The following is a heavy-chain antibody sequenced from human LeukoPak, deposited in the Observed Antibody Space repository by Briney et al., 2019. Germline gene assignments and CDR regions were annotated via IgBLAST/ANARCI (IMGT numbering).Heavy chain of an antibody. CDR2: ISSSSSTI. D-gene: IGHD5-12*01. CDR1: GFAFSTYS. Sequence: GGSLSLSCAASGFAFSTYSIDRVRQAPGKGLEWLSYISSSSSTIYYADSVKGRFTVSRDSAENLVYLQMNSLGAEDTAVYYCARVGRSGYTKDYWGQGTLVTVAS. J-gene: IGHJ4*02. V-gene: IGHV3-48*04. CDR3: ARVGRSGYTKDY.